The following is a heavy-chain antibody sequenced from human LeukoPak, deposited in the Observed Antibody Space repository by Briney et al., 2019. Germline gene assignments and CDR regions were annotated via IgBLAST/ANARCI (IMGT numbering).Heavy chain of an antibody. J-gene: IGHJ4*02. CDR3: AKDMYIFWSGCDY. V-gene: IGHV3-23*01. CDR2: ISNFIGST. CDR1: GSTCSNYA. D-gene: IGHD3-3*01. Sequence: PGALLRLSSAASGSTCSNYAMSSVRQAPPKELEWVSTISNFIGSTYYADSVKGRFTISRDNSKNTLYLQMNSLTADDTAVYYCAKDMYIFWSGCDYWGQGALVTVSS.